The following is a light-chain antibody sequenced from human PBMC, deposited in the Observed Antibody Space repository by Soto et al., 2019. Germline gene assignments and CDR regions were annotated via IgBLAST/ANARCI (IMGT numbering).Light chain of an antibody. CDR1: GSDVGAYNY. Sequence: QSVLTQPASVSGSLGLSITISCTGTGSDVGAYNYVSWYQQHPGKAPKLMIYDVSDRPSGVSDRFSGSKSGNTASLTISGLQAEDEADYYCSSYTSSSVIFGGGTQLTVL. V-gene: IGLV2-14*03. CDR3: SSYTSSSVI. CDR2: DVS. J-gene: IGLJ2*01.